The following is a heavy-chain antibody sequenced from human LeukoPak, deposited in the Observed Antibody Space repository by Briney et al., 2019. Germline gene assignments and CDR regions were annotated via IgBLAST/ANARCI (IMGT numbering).Heavy chain of an antibody. Sequence: SVKVSCKASGGTFSSYAISWVRQAPGQGLEWMGGIIPIFGTANYAQKFQGRVTITADESTSTAYVELSSLRSEDTAVYYCARKIKDWNYGDYGMDVWGQGTTVTVSS. CDR3: ARKIKDWNYGDYGMDV. J-gene: IGHJ6*02. D-gene: IGHD1-7*01. V-gene: IGHV1-69*13. CDR2: IIPIFGTA. CDR1: GGTFSSYA.